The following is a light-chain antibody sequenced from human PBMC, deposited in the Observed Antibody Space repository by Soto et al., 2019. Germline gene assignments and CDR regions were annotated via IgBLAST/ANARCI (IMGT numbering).Light chain of an antibody. CDR2: ATS. CDR3: QQYNNWPTWT. Sequence: EIVLTQSPGTLSLSPGERATLSCRASQSVSRTYLAWYQQKPVQAPRLLIYATSSRATGIPARFSGSGSGTEFTLTISSLQSEDFAVYYCQQYNNWPTWTFGQGTKVDIK. V-gene: IGKV3D-15*01. J-gene: IGKJ1*01. CDR1: QSVSRTY.